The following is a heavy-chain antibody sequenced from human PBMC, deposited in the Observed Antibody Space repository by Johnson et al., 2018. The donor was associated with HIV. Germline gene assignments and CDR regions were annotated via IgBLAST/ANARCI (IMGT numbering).Heavy chain of an antibody. D-gene: IGHD3-16*02. CDR3: ARDSYDYVWGSYRHDAFDI. V-gene: IGHV3-13*01. CDR2: IGTTGDT. J-gene: IGHJ3*02. CDR1: GFTLSSYD. Sequence: VQLVESGGGLVQPGGSLRLSCAASGFTLSSYDMHWVRQVTGKGLEWVSSIGTTGDTYYPGSVKGRFTISRENAKNSLYLQMNSLRAEDTAVYYCARDSYDYVWGSYRHDAFDIWGQGTMVTVSS.